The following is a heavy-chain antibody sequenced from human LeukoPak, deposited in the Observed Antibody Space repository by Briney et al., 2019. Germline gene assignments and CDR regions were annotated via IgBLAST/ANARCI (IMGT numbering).Heavy chain of an antibody. CDR1: GGSFSGYY. V-gene: IGHV4-34*01. D-gene: IGHD6-13*01. Sequence: SETLSLTCAVYGGSFSGYYWSWIRQPPGKGLEWIGEINHSGSTNYNPSLKSRVTISVDTSKNQFSLKLSSVTAADTAVYYYARDGGSSWSFDYWGQGTLVTVSS. CDR2: INHSGST. J-gene: IGHJ4*02. CDR3: ARDGGSSWSFDY.